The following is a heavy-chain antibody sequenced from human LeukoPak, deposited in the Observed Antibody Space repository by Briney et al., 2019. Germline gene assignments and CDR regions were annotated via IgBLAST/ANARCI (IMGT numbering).Heavy chain of an antibody. Sequence: ASVKVSCKASGGTFSSYAISWVRRAPGQGLEWMGGIIPIFGTANYAQKFQGRVTITADESTSTAYMELSSLGSEDTAVYYCASGPEASGSDRRIFDYWGQGTLVTVSS. J-gene: IGHJ4*02. CDR3: ASGPEASGSDRRIFDY. D-gene: IGHD3-10*01. CDR1: GGTFSSYA. CDR2: IIPIFGTA. V-gene: IGHV1-69*13.